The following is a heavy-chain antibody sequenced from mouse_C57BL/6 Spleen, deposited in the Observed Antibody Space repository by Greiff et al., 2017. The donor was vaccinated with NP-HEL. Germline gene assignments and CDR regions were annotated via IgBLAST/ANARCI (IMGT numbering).Heavy chain of an antibody. CDR1: GFTFSDYG. V-gene: IGHV5-17*01. CDR3: ARGSWRVYFDY. CDR2: ISSGSSTI. J-gene: IGHJ2*01. Sequence: EVKLVESGGGLVKPGGSLKLSCAASGFTFSDYGMHWVRQAPEKGLEWVAYISSGSSTIYYADTVKGRFTISRDNAKNTLFLQMTSLRSEDTAMYYCARGSWRVYFDYWGQGTTLTVSS.